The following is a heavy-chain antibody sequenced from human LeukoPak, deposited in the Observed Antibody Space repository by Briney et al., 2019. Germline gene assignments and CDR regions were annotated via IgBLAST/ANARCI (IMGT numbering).Heavy chain of an antibody. CDR3: ARALEGADAFDI. CDR1: GYTFTSYY. CDR2: IIPIFGTA. D-gene: IGHD1-1*01. J-gene: IGHJ3*02. V-gene: IGHV1-69*13. Sequence: GASVTVSCKASGYTFTSYYMHWVRQAPGQGLEWMGGIIPIFGTANYAQKFQGRVTITADESTSTAYMELSSLRSEDTAVYYCARALEGADAFDIWGQGTMVTVSS.